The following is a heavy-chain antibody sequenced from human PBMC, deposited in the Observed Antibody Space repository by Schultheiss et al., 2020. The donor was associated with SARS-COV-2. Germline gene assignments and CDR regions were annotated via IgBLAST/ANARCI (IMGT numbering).Heavy chain of an antibody. D-gene: IGHD4-17*01. J-gene: IGHJ6*02. CDR1: GFTFSSHV. CDR3: ASLGGDYGDYIYYYYGMDV. CDR2: ISGRGSDT. V-gene: IGHV3-23*01. Sequence: GGSLRLSCAASGFTFSSHVMSWVRQTPGKGLEWVSGISGRGSDTDYTDSVKGRFTVSRDNAKNTLYLQMNSLRAEDTAVYYCASLGGDYGDYIYYYYGMDVWGQGTTVTVSS.